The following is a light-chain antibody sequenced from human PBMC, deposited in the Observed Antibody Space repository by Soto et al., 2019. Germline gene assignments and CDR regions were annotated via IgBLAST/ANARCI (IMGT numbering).Light chain of an antibody. V-gene: IGKV3-20*01. CDR2: GAS. Sequence: EIVLTQSPGTLSLSPGERATLSCRASQSVSSSYLAWYQQKPGQAPRLLIYGASSRATGIPDRISGSGSGTDFTLTISRLEPEDFSVYYCQQYGSSPVTFGPGTKVDIK. J-gene: IGKJ3*01. CDR1: QSVSSSY. CDR3: QQYGSSPVT.